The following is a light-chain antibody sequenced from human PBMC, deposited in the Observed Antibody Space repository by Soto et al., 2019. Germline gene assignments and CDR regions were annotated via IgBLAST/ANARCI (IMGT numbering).Light chain of an antibody. CDR2: GAS. CDR1: QSVCSSY. V-gene: IGKV3-20*01. Sequence: EIVLTQSPGTLSLSPGERATLSCRASQSVCSSYLAWYQQKPAQARRLLIYGASSRATGIPDRFSGSGSGTDFTLTISRLEPEDFAVYYCQQYGSSLPFTFGPGTKVDIK. CDR3: QQYGSSLPFT. J-gene: IGKJ3*01.